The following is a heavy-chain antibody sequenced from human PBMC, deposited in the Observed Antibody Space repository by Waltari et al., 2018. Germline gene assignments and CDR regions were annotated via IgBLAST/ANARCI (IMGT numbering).Heavy chain of an antibody. CDR3: VRGSSGWYGTDF. CDR1: GFTFSDNW. CDR2: MNSDATSK. J-gene: IGHJ4*02. Sequence: EVKLVESGGGLVQPGGSLILSCAASGFTFSDNWMHWVRQAPGKGLLWVSRMNSDATSKDYADSVKGRFTISRDNAENTLYLQMNSLRIEDTAIYYCVRGSSGWYGTDFWGQGTLVTVSS. D-gene: IGHD6-19*01. V-gene: IGHV3-74*01.